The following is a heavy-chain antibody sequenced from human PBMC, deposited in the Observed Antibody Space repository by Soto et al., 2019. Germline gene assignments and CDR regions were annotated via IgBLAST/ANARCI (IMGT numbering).Heavy chain of an antibody. Sequence: SETLSLTCIVSGGSISEKYWNWVRQPPGKGLEWIGLIFANGHTDYNPSLKSRVTMSVDASKNQFSLRLTSMTAADTAVYYCVASLAASVLNWLDTWGRGTLATVSS. CDR1: GGSISEKY. CDR3: VASLAASVLNWLDT. D-gene: IGHD6-13*01. CDR2: IFANGHT. J-gene: IGHJ5*02. V-gene: IGHV4-4*07.